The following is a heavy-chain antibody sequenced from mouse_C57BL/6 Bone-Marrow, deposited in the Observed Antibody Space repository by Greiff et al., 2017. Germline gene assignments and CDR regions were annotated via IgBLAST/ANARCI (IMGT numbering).Heavy chain of an antibody. V-gene: IGHV1-5*01. J-gene: IGHJ2*01. Sequence: EVQLQQSGTVLARPGASVKMSCKTSGYTFTSYWMHWVKQRPGQGLEWIGAIYPGNSDTSYNQKFKGKAKLTAVTSASTAYMELSSLTNADSAVYYCTRHGGYSQGYWGQGTTLTVSS. CDR2: IYPGNSDT. CDR1: GYTFTSYW. D-gene: IGHD2-3*01. CDR3: TRHGGYSQGY.